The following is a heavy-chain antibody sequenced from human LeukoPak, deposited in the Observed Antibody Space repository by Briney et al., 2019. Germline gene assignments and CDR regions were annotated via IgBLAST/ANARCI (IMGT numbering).Heavy chain of an antibody. CDR2: IIPIFGTA. CDR3: ARDLGRYSYGYHLYYYYMDV. V-gene: IGHV1-69*05. J-gene: IGHJ6*03. D-gene: IGHD5-18*01. CDR1: GGTFSSYA. Sequence: SVKVSCKASGGTFSSYATSWVRQAPGQGLEWMGGIIPIFGTANYAQKFQGRVTITTDESTSTAYMELSSLRSEDTAVYYCARDLGRYSYGYHLYYYYMDVWGKGTTVTVSS.